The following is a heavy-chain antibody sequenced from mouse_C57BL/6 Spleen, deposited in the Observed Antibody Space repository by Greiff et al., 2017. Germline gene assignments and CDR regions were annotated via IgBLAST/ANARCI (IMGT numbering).Heavy chain of an antibody. V-gene: IGHV1-64*01. CDR1: GYTFTSYW. D-gene: IGHD1-1*01. CDR2: IHPNSGST. J-gene: IGHJ4*01. Sequence: VQLQQPGAELVKPGASVKLSCKASGYTFTSYWMHWVKQRPGQGLEWIGMIHPNSGSTNYNEKFKSKATLTVDKSSSTAYMQLSSLTSEDSAVYYCGITTVVATDYYAMDDWGQGTSVTVSS. CDR3: GITTVVATDYYAMDD.